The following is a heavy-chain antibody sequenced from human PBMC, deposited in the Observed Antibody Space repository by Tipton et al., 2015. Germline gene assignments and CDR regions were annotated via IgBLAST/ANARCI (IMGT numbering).Heavy chain of an antibody. D-gene: IGHD2-21*01. CDR3: AKDLLWAVVQSWGSDV. J-gene: IGHJ6*02. CDR2: IWYDESHK. V-gene: IGHV3-33*06. Sequence: SLRLSCAASGFDFSIYGMHWVRQAPGKGLEWVAVIWYDESHKFYADSVEGRFTISRDNSKNTVYLQMNSLGDDDTAVYYCAKDLLWAVVQSWGSDVWGQGTTVTVSS. CDR1: GFDFSIYG.